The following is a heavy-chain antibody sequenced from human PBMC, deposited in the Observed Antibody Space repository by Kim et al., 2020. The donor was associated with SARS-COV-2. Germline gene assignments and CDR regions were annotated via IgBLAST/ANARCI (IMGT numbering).Heavy chain of an antibody. CDR2: ISGSGGST. Sequence: GGSLRLSCAASGFTFSSYAMSWVRQAPGKGLEWVSVISGSGGSTYYADSVKGRFTISRDNSKNTLYLQMNSLRAEDTAVYYCAKRGALTTVTNYFDYWGQGTLVTVSS. D-gene: IGHD4-17*01. CDR3: AKRGALTTVTNYFDY. CDR1: GFTFSSYA. J-gene: IGHJ4*02. V-gene: IGHV3-23*01.